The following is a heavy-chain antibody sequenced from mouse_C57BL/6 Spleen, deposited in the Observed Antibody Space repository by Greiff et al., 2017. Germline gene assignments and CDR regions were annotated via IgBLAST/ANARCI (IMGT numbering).Heavy chain of an antibody. D-gene: IGHD2-5*01. Sequence: EVQGVESGGGLVKPGGSLKLSCAASGFTFSSYAMSWVRQTPEKRLEWVATISDGGSYTYYPDNVKGRFTISRDNAKNNLYLQMSHLKSEDTAMYYCARDSYSNYVDWYFDVWGTGTTVTVSS. CDR2: ISDGGSYT. CDR1: GFTFSSYA. CDR3: ARDSYSNYVDWYFDV. V-gene: IGHV5-4*01. J-gene: IGHJ1*03.